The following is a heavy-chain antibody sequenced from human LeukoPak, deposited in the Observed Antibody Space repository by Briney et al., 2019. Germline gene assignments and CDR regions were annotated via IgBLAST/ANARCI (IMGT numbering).Heavy chain of an antibody. D-gene: IGHD3-3*01. J-gene: IGHJ4*02. V-gene: IGHV4-39*01. CDR2: IYYSGST. CDR1: GGSISSSSYY. CDR3: ARSEWPPPYHFDS. Sequence: SETLSLTCTVSGGSISSSSYYWGWIRQPPGKGLEWIGSIYYSGSTYYNPSLKSRVTISVDTSKNQFSLKLSSVTAADTAVYYCARSEWPPPYHFDSWGQGMLVTVSS.